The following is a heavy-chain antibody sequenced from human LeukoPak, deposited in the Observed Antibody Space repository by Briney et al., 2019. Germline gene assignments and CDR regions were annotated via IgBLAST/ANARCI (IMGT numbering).Heavy chain of an antibody. Sequence: ASVTVSCKASGGTFSSYAISWVRQAPGQGLEWMGGIIPIFGTANYAQKFQGRVTITADESTSTAYMELSSLRSEDTAVYYCAKTTTQHRYYYYGMDVWGQGTTVTVSS. CDR2: IIPIFGTA. CDR1: GGTFSSYA. CDR3: AKTTTQHRYYYYGMDV. D-gene: IGHD4-11*01. V-gene: IGHV1-69*13. J-gene: IGHJ6*02.